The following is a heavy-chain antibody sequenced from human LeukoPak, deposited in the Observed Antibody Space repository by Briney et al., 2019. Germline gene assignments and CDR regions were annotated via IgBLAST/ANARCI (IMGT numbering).Heavy chain of an antibody. D-gene: IGHD6-13*01. CDR2: INPNSGGT. CDR1: GYTFTDYY. Sequence: ASVKVSCKASGYTFTDYYMHWVGQAPGQGLEWMGWINPNSGGTNYAQKFQGRVTMTTDTSISTAYMEVSRLRSDDTAVYYCARVRIGQQLDKYYYYAMDVWGQGTTVTVSS. CDR3: ARVRIGQQLDKYYYYAMDV. V-gene: IGHV1-2*02. J-gene: IGHJ6*02.